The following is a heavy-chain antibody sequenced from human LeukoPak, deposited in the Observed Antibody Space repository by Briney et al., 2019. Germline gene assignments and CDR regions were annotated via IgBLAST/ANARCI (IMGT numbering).Heavy chain of an antibody. D-gene: IGHD3-22*01. V-gene: IGHV4-39*07. CDR2: IFYSGST. J-gene: IGHJ4*02. Sequence: SETLSLTCTVSSGSISTSNYYWGWVRQPPGKALEWIGNIFYSGSTYYSPSLKSRVTISLDTSKNQFSLKLSSVTAADTAVYYCASPKYYYDSSGYCNYWGQGTLVTVSS. CDR1: SGSISTSNYY. CDR3: ASPKYYYDSSGYCNY.